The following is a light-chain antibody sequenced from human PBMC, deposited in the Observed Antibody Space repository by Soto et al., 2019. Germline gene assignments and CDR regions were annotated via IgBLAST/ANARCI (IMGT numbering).Light chain of an antibody. CDR2: LEGSGTY. Sequence: QLVLTQSSSASASLGSSVKLTCTLSSGHSSYIIAWHQQQPGKVPRYLMKLEGSGTYNKGSGVPDRFSGSSSGADNLQFEDEADYYCETWDSNIWVFGGGTKLTVL. CDR1: SGHSSYI. J-gene: IGLJ3*02. V-gene: IGLV4-60*02. CDR3: ETWDSNIWV.